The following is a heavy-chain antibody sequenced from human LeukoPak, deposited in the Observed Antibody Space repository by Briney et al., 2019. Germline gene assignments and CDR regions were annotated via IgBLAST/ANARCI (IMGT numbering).Heavy chain of an antibody. CDR3: ARDIPPGYCSGGSCYFDY. Sequence: ASVTVSFKASGYTFTNYGISWVRQAPGQGLEWMGWISDYNGNTNYAQKLQGRVTMTTDTSTSTAYMELRSLRSDDTAVYYCARDIPPGYCSGGSCYFDYWGQGTLVTVSS. V-gene: IGHV1-18*04. CDR2: ISDYNGNT. J-gene: IGHJ4*02. CDR1: GYTFTNYG. D-gene: IGHD2-15*01.